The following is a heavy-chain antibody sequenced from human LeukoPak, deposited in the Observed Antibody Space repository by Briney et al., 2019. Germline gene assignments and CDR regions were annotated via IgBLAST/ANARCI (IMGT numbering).Heavy chain of an antibody. CDR1: GFTFSSYG. D-gene: IGHD6-19*01. CDR2: ISYDGSNK. Sequence: GGSLRLSCAASGFTFSSYGMHWVRQAPGKGLEWVAVISYDGSNKYYADSVKGRFTISRDNSKNTLYLQMNSLRAEDTAVYYCAKDLQDSSGWYYYYGMDVWGQGTTVTVSS. CDR3: AKDLQDSSGWYYYYGMDV. J-gene: IGHJ6*02. V-gene: IGHV3-30*18.